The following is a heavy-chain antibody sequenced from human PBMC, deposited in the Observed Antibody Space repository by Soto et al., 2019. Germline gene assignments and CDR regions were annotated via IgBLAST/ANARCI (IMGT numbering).Heavy chain of an antibody. CDR3: ARVDIVVVPAAISYGMDV. Sequence: ASVKVSCKASGYTFTSYGIIWVRQAPGQGLEWMGWISAYNGNTNYAQKLQGRVTMTTDTSPSTAYMELRSLRSDDTAVYYGARVDIVVVPAAISYGMDVWGQGTTVTVSS. J-gene: IGHJ6*02. CDR1: GYTFTSYG. D-gene: IGHD2-2*03. V-gene: IGHV1-18*04. CDR2: ISAYNGNT.